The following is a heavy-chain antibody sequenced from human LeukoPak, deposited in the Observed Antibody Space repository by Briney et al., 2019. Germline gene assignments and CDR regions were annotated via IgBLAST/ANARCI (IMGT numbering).Heavy chain of an antibody. Sequence: ASVKVSCKASGYTFTGYYMHWVRQAPGQGLEWMGWISAYNGNTNYAQKLQGRVTMTTDTSTSTAYMELRSLRSDDTAVYYCARDGVVPAAIRYYYYGMDVWGQGTTVTVSS. CDR2: ISAYNGNT. CDR1: GYTFTGYY. CDR3: ARDGVVPAAIRYYYYGMDV. J-gene: IGHJ6*02. V-gene: IGHV1-18*04. D-gene: IGHD2-2*02.